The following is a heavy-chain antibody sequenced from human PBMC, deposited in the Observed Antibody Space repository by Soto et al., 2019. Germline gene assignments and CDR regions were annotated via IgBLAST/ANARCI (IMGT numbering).Heavy chain of an antibody. CDR1: GGSFSGYY. CDR2: INHSGST. J-gene: IGHJ6*02. CDR3: ARGPYVSVLEWLLFSDSDYYYYGMDV. D-gene: IGHD3-3*01. Sequence: TLSLTCAVYGGSFSGYYWSWIRQPPGKGLEWIGEINHSGSTNYNPSLKSRVTISVDTSKNQFSLKLSSVTAADTAVYYCARGPYVSVLEWLLFSDSDYYYYGMDVWGQGTTVTVSS. V-gene: IGHV4-34*01.